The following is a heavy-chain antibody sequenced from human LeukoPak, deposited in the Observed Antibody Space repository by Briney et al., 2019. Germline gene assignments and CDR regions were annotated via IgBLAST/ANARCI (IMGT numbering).Heavy chain of an antibody. J-gene: IGHJ3*02. CDR3: AKVIGWKWAFDI. Sequence: PGASLRLSCAASGFTFSSYAMSWVRQAPGKGLEWVSAISGSGGSTYYADSVKGRFTISRDNSKNTLYLQMNSLRAEDTAVYYRAKVIGWKWAFDIWGQGTMVTVSS. CDR2: ISGSGGST. CDR1: GFTFSSYA. D-gene: IGHD1-1*01. V-gene: IGHV3-23*01.